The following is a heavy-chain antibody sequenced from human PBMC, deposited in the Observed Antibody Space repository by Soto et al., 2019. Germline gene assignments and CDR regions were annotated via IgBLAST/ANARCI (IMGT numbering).Heavy chain of an antibody. CDR2: TDYSGNT. CDR3: ARAVGDPLYYLDY. Sequence: QVQLQESGPGLVRPSETLSLTCTVSSDSISSYYWIWIRQSPGKGLEWIGYTDYSGNTNYNPSLKSRVTISGDKSKNQCSLRLSSVTAADTAVYYCARAVGDPLYYLDYWGQGTLVTVSS. D-gene: IGHD6-19*01. J-gene: IGHJ4*02. V-gene: IGHV4-59*08. CDR1: SDSISSYY.